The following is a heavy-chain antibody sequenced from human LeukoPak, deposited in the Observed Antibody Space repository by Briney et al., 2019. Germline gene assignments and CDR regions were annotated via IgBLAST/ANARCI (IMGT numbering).Heavy chain of an antibody. Sequence: GGSLRLSCAASGFTFSSYDMHWVRQATGKGLEWVSSIGTAGDTYYPGSVKGRFTISIENAKNTLYLQMNSLRAGDTAVYYCARETKDAFDIWGQGTMVTVSS. V-gene: IGHV3-13*01. CDR1: GFTFSSYD. J-gene: IGHJ3*02. CDR3: ARETKDAFDI. CDR2: IGTAGDT.